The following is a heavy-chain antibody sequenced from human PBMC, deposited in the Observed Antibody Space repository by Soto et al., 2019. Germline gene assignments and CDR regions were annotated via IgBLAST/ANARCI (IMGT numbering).Heavy chain of an antibody. Sequence: QLQLQESGPGLVKPSETLSLTCTVSGGSISSSSYYWGWIRQPPGKGLEWIGSIYYSGSTYYNPSLKSRVTISVDTSKNQFSLKLSSVTAADTAVYYCATFGYIYGPVNPYYFDYWGQGTLVTVSS. CDR3: ATFGYIYGPVNPYYFDY. CDR2: IYYSGST. V-gene: IGHV4-39*01. CDR1: GGSISSSSYY. J-gene: IGHJ4*02. D-gene: IGHD5-18*01.